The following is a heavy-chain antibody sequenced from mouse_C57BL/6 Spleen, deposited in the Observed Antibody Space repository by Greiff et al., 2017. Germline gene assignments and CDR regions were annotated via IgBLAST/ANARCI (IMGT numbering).Heavy chain of an antibody. J-gene: IGHJ3*01. CDR2: IDPSDSET. CDR1: GYTFTSYW. D-gene: IGHD1-1*01. Sequence: VQLQQPGAELVRPGSSVKLSCKASGYTFTSYWMHWVKQRPIQGLEWIGNIDPSDSETHYNQKFKDKATLTVDKSSSTAYMQLSSLTSEDSAVYYGAREDGSSYDWFAYWGQGTLVTVSA. CDR3: AREDGSSYDWFAY. V-gene: IGHV1-52*01.